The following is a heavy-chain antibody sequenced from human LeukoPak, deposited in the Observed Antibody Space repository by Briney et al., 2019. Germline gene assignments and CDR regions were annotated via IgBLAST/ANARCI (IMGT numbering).Heavy chain of an antibody. D-gene: IGHD4-17*01. CDR1: GFTFSSYW. Sequence: PGGSLRLSCAASGFTFSSYWMSWVRQAPGKGLEWVANIKQDGSEKYYVDSVKGRFTISRDNAKNSLYLQMNSLRAEDTAVYYCASLKGDYGYYYYGMDVWGQGTTVTVSS. CDR3: ASLKGDYGYYYYGMDV. CDR2: IKQDGSEK. J-gene: IGHJ6*02. V-gene: IGHV3-7*01.